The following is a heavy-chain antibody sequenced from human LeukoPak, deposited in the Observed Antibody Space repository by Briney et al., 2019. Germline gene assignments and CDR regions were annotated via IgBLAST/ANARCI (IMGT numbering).Heavy chain of an antibody. D-gene: IGHD1-26*01. CDR1: DGSISIYY. V-gene: IGHV4-4*07. J-gene: IGHJ4*02. CDR2: IYASGIT. Sequence: PSETLSLTCTVSDGSISIYYWSWVRQPAGKGLEWIGRIYASGITNYNPSLKSRVTMSVDTSKNQFSLKLSSVTAADTAVYYCARGRRAGDPYYFDYWGQGTPVTVSS. CDR3: ARGRRAGDPYYFDY.